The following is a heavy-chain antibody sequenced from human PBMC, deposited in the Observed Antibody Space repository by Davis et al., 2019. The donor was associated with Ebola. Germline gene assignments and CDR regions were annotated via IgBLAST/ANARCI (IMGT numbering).Heavy chain of an antibody. V-gene: IGHV4-34*01. CDR3: ARLGGESGRFLEWLGFDY. CDR1: GGSFSGYY. D-gene: IGHD3-3*01. Sequence: SETLSLTCAVYGGSFSGYYWSWIRQPPGKGLEWIGEINHSGSTNYNPSLKSRVTISVDTSKNQFSLKLSSVTAADTAVYYCARLGGESGRFLEWLGFDYWGQGTLVTVSS. CDR2: INHSGST. J-gene: IGHJ4*02.